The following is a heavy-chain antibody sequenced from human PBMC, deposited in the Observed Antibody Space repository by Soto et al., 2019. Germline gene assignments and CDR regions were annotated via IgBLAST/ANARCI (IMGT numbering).Heavy chain of an antibody. CDR1: GFTFSSYG. J-gene: IGHJ4*02. V-gene: IGHV3-30*03. Sequence: HPGGSLRLSCAASGFTFSSYGMHWVRQAPGKGLEWVAVISYDGSDKYYADSVKGRFTISRDNSKNTLYLQMDSLRAEDTAVYFCARDQASIGYYTDLDYWGQGNMVTVSS. CDR3: ARDQASIGYYTDLDY. CDR2: ISYDGSDK. D-gene: IGHD3-22*01.